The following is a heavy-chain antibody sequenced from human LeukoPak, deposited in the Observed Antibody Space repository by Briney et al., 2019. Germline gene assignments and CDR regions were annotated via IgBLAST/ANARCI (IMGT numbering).Heavy chain of an antibody. CDR2: INPNINGT. D-gene: IGHD3-22*01. Sequence: ASVKVSCKASGYTFTGYYIHWVRQAPGQGLEWMGWINPNINGTNYAQKFQGRVTMTGDRSISTAYMELSRLRSDDTAVYYCARDFLHVYHYDSSGYVRGAFDIWGQGTKVTVSS. V-gene: IGHV1-2*02. CDR3: ARDFLHVYHYDSSGYVRGAFDI. CDR1: GYTFTGYY. J-gene: IGHJ3*02.